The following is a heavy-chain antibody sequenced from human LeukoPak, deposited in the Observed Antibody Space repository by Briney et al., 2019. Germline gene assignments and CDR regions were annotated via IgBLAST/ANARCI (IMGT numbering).Heavy chain of an antibody. CDR2: ISSSGSTI. J-gene: IGHJ4*02. CDR3: ARRPMVRVLINELDY. Sequence: QAGGSLRLSCAASGFTFSSYEMNWVRQAPGKGLEWVSYISSSGSTIYYADSVKGRFTISRDNAKKSLYLQMNSLRAEDTAVYYCARRPMVRVLINELDYWGQGTLVTVSS. V-gene: IGHV3-48*03. CDR1: GFTFSSYE. D-gene: IGHD3-10*01.